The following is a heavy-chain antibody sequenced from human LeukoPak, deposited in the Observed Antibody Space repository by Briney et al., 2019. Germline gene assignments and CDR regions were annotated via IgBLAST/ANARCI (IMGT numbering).Heavy chain of an antibody. CDR2: ISGSDGST. CDR1: GFTFSSYA. CDR3: TKGSSDSRPYYFDY. J-gene: IGHJ4*02. V-gene: IGHV3-23*01. Sequence: GGSLRLSCAASGFTFSSYAMSWVRQAPGKGLEWVSAISGSDGSTYHADSVRGRFTISRDNPRNTLHLQMNSLRAEDTAVYYCTKGSSDSRPYYFDYWGQGTLVTVSS. D-gene: IGHD2-2*01.